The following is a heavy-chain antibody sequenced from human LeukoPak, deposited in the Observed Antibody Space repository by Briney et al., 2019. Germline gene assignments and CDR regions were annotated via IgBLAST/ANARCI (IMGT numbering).Heavy chain of an antibody. V-gene: IGHV1-2*06. CDR3: ARGPPPEKDAANWFDP. J-gene: IGHJ5*02. CDR2: INPNSDDT. D-gene: IGHD5-24*01. Sequence: ASVKVSCKASGYICTGYYMHWVRQAPGQGLEWMGRINPNSDDTNSAQKFQGRVTMTRDTSISTSYMELSSLRSDDTAVYYCARGPPPEKDAANWFDPWGQGTLVTVSS. CDR1: GYICTGYY.